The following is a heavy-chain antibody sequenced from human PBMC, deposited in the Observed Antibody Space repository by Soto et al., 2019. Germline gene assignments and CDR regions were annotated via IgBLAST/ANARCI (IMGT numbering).Heavy chain of an antibody. Sequence: PSETLSLTCTVSGGSISSYYWSWIRQPPGKGLEWIGYIYYSGSTKYNPSLKSRVTISVDTSKNQFSLKLSSVTAADTAVYYCARGVPYSYGYVSWFDPWGQGTLVTVSS. D-gene: IGHD5-18*01. J-gene: IGHJ5*02. CDR3: ARGVPYSYGYVSWFDP. V-gene: IGHV4-59*01. CDR1: GGSISSYY. CDR2: IYYSGST.